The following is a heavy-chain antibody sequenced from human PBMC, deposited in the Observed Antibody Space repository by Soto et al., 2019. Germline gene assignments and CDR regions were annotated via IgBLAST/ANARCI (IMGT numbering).Heavy chain of an antibody. CDR2: FDPEDGET. CDR3: ATGGAYCGGDCYLSY. J-gene: IGHJ4*02. Sequence: ASXKVSCKVSGYTLTELSMHWVRQAPGKGLEWMGGFDPEDGETIYAQKFQGRVTMTEDTSTDTAYMELSSLRSEDTAVYYCATGGAYCGGDCYLSYWGQGTLVTVSS. CDR1: GYTLTELS. V-gene: IGHV1-24*01. D-gene: IGHD2-21*02.